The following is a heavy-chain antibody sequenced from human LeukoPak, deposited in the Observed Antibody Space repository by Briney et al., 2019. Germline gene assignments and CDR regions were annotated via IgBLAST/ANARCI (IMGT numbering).Heavy chain of an antibody. J-gene: IGHJ3*02. CDR2: IYHSGST. Sequence: SEILSLTCSVSGGSMNSYYWSWIRQPAGKGLEWIGRIYHSGSTYYNPSLKSRVTISVDTSKNQFSLKLSSVTAADTAVYYCAERNPFNAFDIWGQGTMVTVSS. V-gene: IGHV4-59*05. CDR1: GGSMNSYY. CDR3: AERNPFNAFDI.